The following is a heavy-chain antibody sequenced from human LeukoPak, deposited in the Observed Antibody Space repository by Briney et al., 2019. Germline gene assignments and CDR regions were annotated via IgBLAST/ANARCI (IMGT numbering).Heavy chain of an antibody. CDR3: ASSGSSSSVNDPYYFDY. V-gene: IGHV1-69*13. CDR2: IIPIFGTA. Sequence: ASVKVSCKASGGTFSSYAISWVRQAPGQGLEWMGGIIPIFGTANYAQKFQGRVTITADESTSTAYMGLSSLRSEDTAVYYCASSGSSSSVNDPYYFDYWGQGTLVTVSS. D-gene: IGHD6-13*01. CDR1: GGTFSSYA. J-gene: IGHJ4*02.